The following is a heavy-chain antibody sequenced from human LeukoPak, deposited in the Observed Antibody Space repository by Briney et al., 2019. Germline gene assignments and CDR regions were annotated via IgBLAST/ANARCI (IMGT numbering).Heavy chain of an antibody. J-gene: IGHJ4*02. CDR3: ARLGSAWNFDY. D-gene: IGHD6-19*01. Sequence: GESLKVSCQGSGYSSTNYWFGWVGQMPGKDLEWLGTFSPGDSASRSSPSFRGQVTISADKSSSTVYLQWSSLEATDTAMYYCARLGSAWNFDYWGQGTLVTVSS. V-gene: IGHV5-51*01. CDR2: FSPGDSAS. CDR1: GYSSTNYW.